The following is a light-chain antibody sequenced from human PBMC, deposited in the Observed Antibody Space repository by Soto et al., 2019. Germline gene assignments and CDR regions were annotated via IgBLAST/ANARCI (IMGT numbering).Light chain of an antibody. CDR1: SSDIGGYDY. J-gene: IGLJ2*01. Sequence: QSALTQPASVSGSPGQSITLSCTGTSSDIGGYDYVYWYQRHPGKAPKLIIYNVNHRPSGVSNRFSGSKSGNTASLTISGLQAEDDADYYGCYDASGSSHVVFGGGTKLTVL. CDR3: CYDASGSSHVV. V-gene: IGLV2-14*01. CDR2: NVN.